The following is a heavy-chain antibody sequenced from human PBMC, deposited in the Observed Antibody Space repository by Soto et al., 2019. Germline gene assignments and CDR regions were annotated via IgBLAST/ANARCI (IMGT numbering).Heavy chain of an antibody. CDR2: IYPGGGT. D-gene: IGHD3-10*01. V-gene: IGHV4-38-2*02. CDR1: GHSINSDYY. Sequence: SETLSLTCTVAGHSINSDYYWGWIRQPPGKGLEWIGSIYPGGGTYYNPSLKSRVTISIDTSKNQFSLRLTSVTAADTAMYYCARKGYYPSGRINLFDSWGQGTLVTSPQ. J-gene: IGHJ4*02. CDR3: ARKGYYPSGRINLFDS.